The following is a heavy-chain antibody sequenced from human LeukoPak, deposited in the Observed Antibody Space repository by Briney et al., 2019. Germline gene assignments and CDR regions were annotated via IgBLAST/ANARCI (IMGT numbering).Heavy chain of an antibody. J-gene: IGHJ6*03. Sequence: SETLSLTCAVSGGSFSGYYWSWTPQPPGKGLEWIGEINHRGSTNYNPSLKSRVTISVDTSKNQLSLKLSSVTAADTAVYYCARGRYCSSTSCYISYYYYMDVWGKGTTVTVSS. CDR2: INHRGST. V-gene: IGHV4-34*01. CDR3: ARGRYCSSTSCYISYYYYMDV. D-gene: IGHD2-2*02. CDR1: GGSFSGYY.